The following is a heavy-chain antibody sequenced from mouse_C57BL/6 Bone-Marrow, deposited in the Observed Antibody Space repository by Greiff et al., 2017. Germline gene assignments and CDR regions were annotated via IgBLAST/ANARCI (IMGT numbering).Heavy chain of an antibody. Sequence: QVQLKQSGAELARPGASVKLSCKASGYTFTSYGISWVKQRPGQGLEWIGEIYPRSGNTYYNEKFKGKATLTADKSSSTAYMELRSLTSEDSAVYFCARPRYGFNFDYWGQGTTLTVSS. CDR3: ARPRYGFNFDY. CDR2: IYPRSGNT. CDR1: GYTFTSYG. J-gene: IGHJ2*01. V-gene: IGHV1-81*01. D-gene: IGHD2-2*01.